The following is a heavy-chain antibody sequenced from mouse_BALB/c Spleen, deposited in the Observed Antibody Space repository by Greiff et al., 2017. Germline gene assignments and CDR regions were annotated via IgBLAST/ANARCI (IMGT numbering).Heavy chain of an antibody. J-gene: IGHJ3*01. CDR3: TSYGYDEAWFAY. D-gene: IGHD2-2*01. CDR2: INPSNGGT. V-gene: IGHV1S81*02. Sequence: QVQLKQSGAELVKPGASVKLSCKASGYTFTSYYMYWVKQRPGQGLEWIGEINPSNGGTNFNEKFKSKATLTVDKSSSSAYMQLSSLTSEDSAVDYCTSYGYDEAWFAYWGQGTLVTVSA. CDR1: GYTFTSYY.